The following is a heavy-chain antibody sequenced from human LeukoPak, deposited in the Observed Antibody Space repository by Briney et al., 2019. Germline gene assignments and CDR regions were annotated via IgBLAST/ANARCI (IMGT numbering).Heavy chain of an antibody. J-gene: IGHJ4*02. D-gene: IGHD6-13*01. CDR2: IYRGGET. Sequence: PGRSLRLSCAASGFTVSSNYMSWVRQAPGKGLEWVSIIYRGGETYYADSVKGRFNVTRDNSKNTVYFQMNSLRAEDTAVYYCARGAAGGSGGIDYWGQGTLVTVSS. CDR3: ARGAAGGSGGIDY. CDR1: GFTVSSNY. V-gene: IGHV3-53*01.